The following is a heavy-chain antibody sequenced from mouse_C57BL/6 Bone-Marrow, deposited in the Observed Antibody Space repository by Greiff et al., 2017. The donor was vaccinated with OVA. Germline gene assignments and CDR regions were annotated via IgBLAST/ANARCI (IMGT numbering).Heavy chain of an antibody. J-gene: IGHJ1*03. Sequence: EVHLVESGGGLVKPGGSLKLSCAASGFTFSDYGMHWVRQAPEKGLEWVAYISSGSSTIYYADTVKGRFTISRDNAKNTLFLQMTSLRSEDTAMYYCARGPSYFDVWGTGTTVTVSS. V-gene: IGHV5-17*01. CDR1: GFTFSDYG. CDR3: ARGPSYFDV. CDR2: ISSGSSTI.